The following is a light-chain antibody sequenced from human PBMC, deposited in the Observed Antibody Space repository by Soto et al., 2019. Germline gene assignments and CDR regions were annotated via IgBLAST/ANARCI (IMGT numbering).Light chain of an antibody. CDR2: GAS. CDR1: QSVSRN. CDR3: QQCNNSPLT. V-gene: IGKV3-15*01. J-gene: IGKJ4*01. Sequence: EIMITQSPATLSVSAGEVARVSCRASQSVSRNLAWYQQKPGQAPRLLIYGASIRDTGIPARFSGSGSGTDFTLTISSLQSEDFEVYYCQQCNNSPLTFGGGTKVDIK.